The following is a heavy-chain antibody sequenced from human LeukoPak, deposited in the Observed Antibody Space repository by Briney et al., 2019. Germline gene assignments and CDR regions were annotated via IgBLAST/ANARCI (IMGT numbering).Heavy chain of an antibody. CDR1: GFTFSSYA. V-gene: IGHV3-30-3*01. CDR2: ISYDGSNK. Sequence: PGGSLRLSCAASGFTFSSYAMHWVRQAPGKGLEWVAVISYDGSNKYYADSVKGRFTISRDNSKNTLYLQMNSLRAEDTAVYYCARDPVGATKWGLFDYWGQGTLVTVSS. J-gene: IGHJ4*02. CDR3: ARDPVGATKWGLFDY. D-gene: IGHD1-26*01.